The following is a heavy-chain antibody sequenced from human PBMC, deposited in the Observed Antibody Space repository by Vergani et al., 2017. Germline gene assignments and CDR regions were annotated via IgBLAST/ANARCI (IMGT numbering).Heavy chain of an antibody. CDR3: ARQSIAARPLND. D-gene: IGHD6-6*01. J-gene: IGHJ4*02. CDR2: IYYSGST. V-gene: IGHV4-39*01. Sequence: QLQLPESGPGLVKPSETLSLTCTVSGGSLSSSSYYWGWIRQPPGKGLEWIGSIYYSGSTYYNPSLKSRVTISVDTSKNQFSLKLSSVTAADTAVYYCARQSIAARPLNDWGQGTLVTVSS. CDR1: GGSLSSSSYY.